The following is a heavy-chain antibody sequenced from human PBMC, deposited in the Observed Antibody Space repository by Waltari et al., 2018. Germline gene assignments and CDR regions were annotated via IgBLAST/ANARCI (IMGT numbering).Heavy chain of an antibody. D-gene: IGHD2-15*01. Sequence: QVQLQESGPGLVKPSETLSLTCSVSGGSISSSSYYWVWIRQPPGKGLEWIGSIYYSGTTDYNPSLKSRVTISVDTSKNQFSLTLSSVTAADTAVYYCASSLGGKEFDYWGRGTLVTVSS. V-gene: IGHV4-39*01. CDR2: IYYSGTT. J-gene: IGHJ4*02. CDR1: GGSISSSSYY. CDR3: ASSLGGKEFDY.